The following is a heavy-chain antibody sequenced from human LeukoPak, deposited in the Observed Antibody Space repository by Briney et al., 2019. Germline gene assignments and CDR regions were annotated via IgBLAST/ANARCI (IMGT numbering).Heavy chain of an antibody. Sequence: SGPTLVKPTQTLTLTCTFSGFSLSTSGVGVGWIRQPPGKALEWLALIYWDDDKRYSPSLKSRLTITKGTSKNQVVLTMTNMDPVDTATYYCALEGWGRVIGKSDAFDIWGQGTMVTVSS. CDR3: ALEGWGRVIGKSDAFDI. J-gene: IGHJ3*02. V-gene: IGHV2-5*02. CDR1: GFSLSTSGVG. D-gene: IGHD3-10*01. CDR2: IYWDDDK.